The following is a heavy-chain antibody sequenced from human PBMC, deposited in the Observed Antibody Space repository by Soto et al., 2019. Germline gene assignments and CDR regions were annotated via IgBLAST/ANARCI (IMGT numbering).Heavy chain of an antibody. CDR3: ATYSKFFQI. D-gene: IGHD4-4*01. CDR1: SGSISTDYW. V-gene: IGHV4-4*02. Sequence: PSETLSLTCAVSSGSISTDYWWRWVRQPPGKGLEWIGEVHRSGTTNYIQSIMSRVTMSVDRSKNHFFLNLTSVTAADTAVYYCATYSKFFQIWGQGTKVTVSS. J-gene: IGHJ3*02. CDR2: VHRSGTT.